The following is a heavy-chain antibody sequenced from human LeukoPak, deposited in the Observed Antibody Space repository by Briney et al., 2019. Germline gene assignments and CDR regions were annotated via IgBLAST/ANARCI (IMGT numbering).Heavy chain of an antibody. CDR2: FSAYNGNT. D-gene: IGHD1-26*01. Sequence: ASVKVSCKASGYTFTSFGISWVRQAPGQGLEWMGWFSAYNGNTNYAQKLQGRVTMTTDTSTSISYMELRGLRSGDTAVEYGARRVEVGGSYWDYFDDWGEGTLVTVSS. CDR3: ARRVEVGGSYWDYFDD. V-gene: IGHV1-18*01. CDR1: GYTFTSFG. J-gene: IGHJ4*02.